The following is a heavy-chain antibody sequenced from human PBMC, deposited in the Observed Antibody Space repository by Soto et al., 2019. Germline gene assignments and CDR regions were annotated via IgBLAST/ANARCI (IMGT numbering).Heavy chain of an antibody. J-gene: IGHJ6*02. Sequence: QVQLVQSGAEVKKPGSSVKVSCKASGGTFSSYAISWVRQAPGQGLEWMGGIIPIFGTANYAQKFQGRVTITADKSTITAYMELSSLRSEDTAVYYCARGTYYYDSSGYYYGHPEANYYYYGMDVWGQGTTVTVSS. D-gene: IGHD3-22*01. CDR3: ARGTYYYDSSGYYYGHPEANYYYYGMDV. V-gene: IGHV1-69*06. CDR2: IIPIFGTA. CDR1: GGTFSSYA.